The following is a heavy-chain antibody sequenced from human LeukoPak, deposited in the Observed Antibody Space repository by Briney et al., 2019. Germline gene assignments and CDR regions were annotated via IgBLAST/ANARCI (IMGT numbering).Heavy chain of an antibody. Sequence: ASVKVSCKPSGYTFTAYHMHWVRQAPGQGLEWTGRIIPNSGATNYAQNFQDRVTLTRDTSISAAYMELSRLRPDDTAVYFCARGISGGFDIWGQGTMVTVSS. CDR3: ARGISGGFDI. CDR2: IIPNSGAT. V-gene: IGHV1-2*06. D-gene: IGHD2-21*01. J-gene: IGHJ3*02. CDR1: GYTFTAYH.